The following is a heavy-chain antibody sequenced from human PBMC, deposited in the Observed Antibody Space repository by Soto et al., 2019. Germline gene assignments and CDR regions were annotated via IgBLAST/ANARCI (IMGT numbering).Heavy chain of an antibody. Sequence: SETLSLTYTVSGGSISSYYWSWIRQPPGKGLEWIGSIYYSGSTYYNPSLKSRVTISVDTSKNQFSLKLSSVTAADTAVYYCARHESDFDYWGQGTLVTVSS. J-gene: IGHJ4*02. CDR1: GGSISSYY. CDR2: IYYSGST. CDR3: ARHESDFDY. V-gene: IGHV4-39*01.